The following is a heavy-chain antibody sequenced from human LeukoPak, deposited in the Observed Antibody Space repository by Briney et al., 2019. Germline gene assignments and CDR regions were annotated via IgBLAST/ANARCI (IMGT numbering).Heavy chain of an antibody. CDR2: ISYDGSNK. CDR3: AKEWQTVTNTLWPTGTPDY. V-gene: IGHV3-30*18. CDR1: GFTFSSYS. J-gene: IGHJ4*02. Sequence: PGGSLRLSCAASGFTFSSYSMNWVRHAPGKGLEWAAVISYDGSNKYYADSVKGRFTISRDNSKNTLYLQMNSLRAEDTAVYYCAKEWQTVTNTLWPTGTPDYWGQGTLVTVSS. D-gene: IGHD4-17*01.